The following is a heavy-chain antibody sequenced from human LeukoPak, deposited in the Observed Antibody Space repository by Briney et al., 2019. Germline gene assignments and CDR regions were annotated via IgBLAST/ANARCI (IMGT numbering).Heavy chain of an antibody. Sequence: GGSLRPSCAASGFNFGSYWMDWVRQVPGEGLEWVANLKHDGIEKYLLGSVKGRFDISRDNAKNSLYLQMNNLRVEDTAVYYCAREGMVRGVPDAFDLWGQGSMVTVSS. V-gene: IGHV3-7*01. D-gene: IGHD3-10*01. CDR1: GFNFGSYW. J-gene: IGHJ3*01. CDR2: LKHDGIEK. CDR3: AREGMVRGVPDAFDL.